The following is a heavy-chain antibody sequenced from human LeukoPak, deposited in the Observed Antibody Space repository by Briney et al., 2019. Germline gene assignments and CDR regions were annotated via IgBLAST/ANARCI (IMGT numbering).Heavy chain of an antibody. CDR3: ARGNDSWQQSRWCYGLDV. CDR2: INWNGGST. V-gene: IGHV3-20*01. CDR1: GFTFDTYG. Sequence: RPGRSLRLSCAASGFTFDTYGMSWVRQAPRKWLEWVAGINWNGGSTGYADSVKGRFTISRDNAKNSLYLQMNSLRADDTALYHGARGNDSWQQSRWCYGLDVWGQGTTVTVSS. D-gene: IGHD3-22*01. J-gene: IGHJ6*02.